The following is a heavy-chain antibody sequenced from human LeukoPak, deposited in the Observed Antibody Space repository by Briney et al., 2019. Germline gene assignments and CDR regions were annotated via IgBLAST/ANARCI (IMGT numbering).Heavy chain of an antibody. Sequence: ASVKVSCKASGGTFSSYAISWVRQAPGQGLEWMGGLIPIFGTSNYAQKFQGRVTITADEPTSTAYMELSSLRSEDTAVCYCAMDIVVVPAAIRGVDYYYYGMDVWGQGTTVTVSS. J-gene: IGHJ6*02. CDR2: LIPIFGTS. V-gene: IGHV1-69*01. CDR3: AMDIVVVPAAIRGVDYYYYGMDV. CDR1: GGTFSSYA. D-gene: IGHD2-2*02.